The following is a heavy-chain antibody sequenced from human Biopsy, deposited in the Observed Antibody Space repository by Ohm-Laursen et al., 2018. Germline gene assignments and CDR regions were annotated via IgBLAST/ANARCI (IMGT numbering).Heavy chain of an antibody. CDR1: GYSVTNDYY. J-gene: IGHJ6*02. D-gene: IGHD5-12*01. Sequence: SDTLSLTCAVSGYSVTNDYYWGWIRQPPGKGLEWIGNIYYDGITYYNPSLKSRVAMSVDTSKNQFSLRLTSVTAADTAVYYCARVAGGYAYYYGMDVWGQGTTDIVSS. V-gene: IGHV4-38-2*01. CDR2: IYYDGIT. CDR3: ARVAGGYAYYYGMDV.